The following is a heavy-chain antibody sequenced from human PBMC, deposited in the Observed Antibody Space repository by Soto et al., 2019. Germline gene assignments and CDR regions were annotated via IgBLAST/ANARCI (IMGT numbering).Heavy chain of an antibody. D-gene: IGHD3-9*01. J-gene: IGHJ4*02. CDR3: ASRYYDILTGYLDALDY. CDR1: GFTFSSYE. Sequence: HPGGSLRLPCAASGFTFSSYEMNWVRQAPGKGLEWVSYISSSGSTIYYADSVKGRFTISRDNAKNSLYLQMNSLRAEDTAVYYCASRYYDILTGYLDALDYWGQGTLVTVSS. CDR2: ISSSGSTI. V-gene: IGHV3-48*03.